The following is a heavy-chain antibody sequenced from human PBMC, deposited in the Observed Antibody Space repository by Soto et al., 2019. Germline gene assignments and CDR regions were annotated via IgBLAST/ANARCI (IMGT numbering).Heavy chain of an antibody. CDR3: ARGSNLLYSSSWYLFDY. CDR1: GGSFSGYY. CDR2: INHSGST. V-gene: IGHV4-34*01. Sequence: SETLSLTCAVYGGSFSGYYWSWIRQPPGKGLEWIGEINHSGSTNYNPSLKSRVTISVDTSKNQFSLKLSSVTAADTAVYYCARGSNLLYSSSWYLFDYWGQGTLVTVSS. J-gene: IGHJ4*02. D-gene: IGHD6-13*01.